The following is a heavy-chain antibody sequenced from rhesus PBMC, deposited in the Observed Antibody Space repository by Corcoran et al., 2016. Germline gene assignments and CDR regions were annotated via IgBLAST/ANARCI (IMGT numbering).Heavy chain of an antibody. CDR2: ISGSGGST. CDR1: GGSISSNY. D-gene: IGHD6-43*01. Sequence: QLQLQESGPGLVKPSETLSLTCAVSGGSISSNYWTWIRQPPGKGLERIGRISGSGGSTDYNPSLKSRVTISTDTSKNQFSLKLTSVTAADTAVYYCVRSAAAARNVLDVWGRGLLVTVSS. J-gene: IGHJ5-2*02. CDR3: VRSAAAARNVLDV. V-gene: IGHV4-173*01.